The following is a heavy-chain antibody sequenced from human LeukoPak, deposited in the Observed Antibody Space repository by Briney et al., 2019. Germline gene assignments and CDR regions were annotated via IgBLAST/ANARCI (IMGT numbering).Heavy chain of an antibody. D-gene: IGHD3-22*01. V-gene: IGHV4-61*01. Sequence: TSETLSLTCTVSGGSISSSSYYWGWIRQPPGKGLEWIGYIYYTGTTNYNPSLKSRLTISVDTSKNQFSLKLTSVTAADTAVYYCAREKIHYYDSSGYWDYWGQGTLVTVSS. CDR1: GGSISSSSYY. J-gene: IGHJ4*02. CDR2: IYYTGTT. CDR3: AREKIHYYDSSGYWDY.